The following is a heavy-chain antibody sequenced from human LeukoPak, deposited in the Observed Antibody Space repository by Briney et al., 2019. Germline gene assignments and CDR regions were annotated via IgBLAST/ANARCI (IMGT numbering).Heavy chain of an antibody. J-gene: IGHJ3*02. CDR3: AKDIGVAAAALDAFDI. CDR2: ISWNSGSI. Sequence: GGSLRLSCAASGFTFDDYAMHWVRQAPGKGLEWVSGISWNSGSIGYADSVKGRFTISRDNAKNSLYLQMNSLRAEDTALYYCAKDIGVAAAALDAFDIWGQGTMVTVSS. D-gene: IGHD6-13*01. CDR1: GFTFDDYA. V-gene: IGHV3-9*01.